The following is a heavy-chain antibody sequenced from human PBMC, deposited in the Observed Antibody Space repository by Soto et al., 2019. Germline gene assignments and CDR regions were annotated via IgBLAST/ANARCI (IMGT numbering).Heavy chain of an antibody. J-gene: IGHJ4*02. Sequence: QAQLVQSGAEVKKPGASVKVSCKASGYNFTSYGVSWVRQAPGQGLEWMGWVSAYSGNTKYVPKLQGRVTMSTDTSTTTAYMYLRSLRSDDTAVYSCHWGSYEFDYWGQGPLVTFSS. D-gene: IGHD7-27*01. V-gene: IGHV1-18*01. CDR3: HWGSYEFDY. CDR2: VSAYSGNT. CDR1: GYNFTSYG.